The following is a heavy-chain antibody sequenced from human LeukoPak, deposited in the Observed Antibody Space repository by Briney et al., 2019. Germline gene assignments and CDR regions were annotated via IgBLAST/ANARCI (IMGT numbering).Heavy chain of an antibody. V-gene: IGHV1-2*02. CDR2: INPNSGGT. Sequence: ASVKVSCKASGYTFTGYYMHWVRQAPGQGLEWMGWINPNSGGTNYAQKFQGRVTMTRDTSISTAYMELSRLRSDDTAVYYCARGQYCSSTSCYNNWFDPWGKGTLVTVSS. CDR3: ARGQYCSSTSCYNNWFDP. J-gene: IGHJ5*02. D-gene: IGHD2-2*01. CDR1: GYTFTGYY.